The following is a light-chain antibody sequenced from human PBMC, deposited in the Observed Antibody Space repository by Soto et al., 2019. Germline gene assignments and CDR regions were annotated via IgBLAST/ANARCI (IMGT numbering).Light chain of an antibody. CDR2: DVI. CDR3: CSYVCSYDDV. V-gene: IGLV2-11*01. J-gene: IGLJ1*01. CDR1: SSDVGGYNS. Sequence: LAQPRSVSGSPGQSVTVSCIGTSSDVGGYNSVSWYQEHPGKAPKLMIYDVIKRPSGVPDRFSGSKSGNTASLTISGLLAEDEADYLCCSYVCSYDDVFGTGTKRTVL.